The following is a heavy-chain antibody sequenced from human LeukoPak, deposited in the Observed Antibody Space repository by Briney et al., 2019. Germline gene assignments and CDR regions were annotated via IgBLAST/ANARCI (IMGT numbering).Heavy chain of an antibody. CDR3: ASAGIDRWELLTHAFDI. D-gene: IGHD1-26*01. CDR2: INVYNGNT. Sequence: GASVKVSCKASGYTFTSYAMHWVRQAPGQRLEWMGWINVYNGNTNNAQKLQGRVTMTTDTSTSTAYMELRSLRSDDTAVYYCASAGIDRWELLTHAFDIWGQGTKVTVSS. CDR1: GYTFTSYA. V-gene: IGHV1-3*01. J-gene: IGHJ3*02.